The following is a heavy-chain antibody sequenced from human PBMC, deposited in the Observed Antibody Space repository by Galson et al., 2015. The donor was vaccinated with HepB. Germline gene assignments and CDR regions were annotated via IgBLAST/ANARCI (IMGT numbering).Heavy chain of an antibody. CDR2: ISGSGART. CDR1: GFTFRSYA. Sequence: SLRLSCAASGFTFRSYAMSWVRQAPGKGLEWVSSISGSGARTYYADSVKGRFTISRDNSRSIVYLQMNSLRADDTGIYYCAKGDSYYDFCLLQWGQGTLVTAPS. D-gene: IGHD3-3*01. V-gene: IGHV3-23*01. J-gene: IGHJ4*02. CDR3: AKGDSYYDFCLLQ.